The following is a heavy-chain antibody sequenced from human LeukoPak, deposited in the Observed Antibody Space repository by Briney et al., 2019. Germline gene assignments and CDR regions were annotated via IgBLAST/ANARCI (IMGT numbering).Heavy chain of an antibody. D-gene: IGHD6-19*01. CDR1: GGSISSSIYY. V-gene: IGHV4-39*01. CDR3: ASGFDSSGWYLGGY. J-gene: IGHJ4*02. CDR2: IYYSGST. Sequence: PSETLSLTCTVSGGSISSSIYYWGWIRQPPGKGLEWIGNIYYSGSTNYNPPLKSRVTISVDTSKNQFSLKLTSVTAADTAVYYCASGFDSSGWYLGGYWGQGTLVTVSS.